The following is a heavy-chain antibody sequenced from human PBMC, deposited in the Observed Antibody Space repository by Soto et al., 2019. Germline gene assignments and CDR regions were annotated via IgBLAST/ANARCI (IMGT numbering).Heavy chain of an antibody. D-gene: IGHD3-10*01. CDR2: IKSDGRIT. V-gene: IGHV3-74*01. CDR3: ARGGRGGYYKDA. J-gene: IGHJ6*03. Sequence: EVQLVESGGGLVQPGGSLRLSCAASGFTFSNYWIHWVRQAPGKGLVWVSRIKSDGRITNCSDSVKGRFTISRDNTQNTVYVEMNSLRAEDTAVYYCARGGRGGYYKDAWGKGTTVTVSS. CDR1: GFTFSNYW.